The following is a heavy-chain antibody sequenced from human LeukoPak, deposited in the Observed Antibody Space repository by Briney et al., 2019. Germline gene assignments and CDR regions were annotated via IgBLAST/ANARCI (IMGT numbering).Heavy chain of an antibody. CDR2: ISSSSSTI. J-gene: IGHJ6*02. D-gene: IGHD3-10*01. Sequence: TGGSLRLSCAASGFTFSTYGIHWVRQAPGKGLEWVSYISSSSSTIYYADSVKGRFTISRDNAKNSLYLQMNRLRDEDTAVYYCARDQGGFLYGMDVWGQGTTVTVSS. CDR1: GFTFSTYG. V-gene: IGHV3-48*02. CDR3: ARDQGGFLYGMDV.